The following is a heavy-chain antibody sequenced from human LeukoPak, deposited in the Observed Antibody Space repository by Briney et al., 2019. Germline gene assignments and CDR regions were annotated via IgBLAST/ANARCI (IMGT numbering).Heavy chain of an antibody. CDR1: GHSFTNFY. CDR2: INPSAGTT. D-gene: IGHD6-13*01. Sequence: ASVKVSCKASGHSFTNFYIHWVRQAPGQGPEWMGLINPSAGTTSYAQRFQGRLTMTRDTSTTTVYMELSRLRSEDTAVYYCVRGGVEQQLVLAHWGQGTLVTVSS. CDR3: VRGGVEQQLVLAH. V-gene: IGHV1-46*01. J-gene: IGHJ4*02.